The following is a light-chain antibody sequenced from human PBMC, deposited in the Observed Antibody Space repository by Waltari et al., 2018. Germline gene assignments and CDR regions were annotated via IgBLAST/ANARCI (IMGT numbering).Light chain of an antibody. CDR1: NEGHKL. V-gene: IGLV3-1*01. J-gene: IGLJ3*02. CDR3: QTWAGTTAV. Sequence: SYELSQPASVSVSPGQTARITCSGENEGHKLVSWYQQKPGQSTVVVIYEDKKRPSGLPERFSGSNSGNTAALTISGTQAMDEAEYYCQTWAGTTAVFGGGTKLTVL. CDR2: EDK.